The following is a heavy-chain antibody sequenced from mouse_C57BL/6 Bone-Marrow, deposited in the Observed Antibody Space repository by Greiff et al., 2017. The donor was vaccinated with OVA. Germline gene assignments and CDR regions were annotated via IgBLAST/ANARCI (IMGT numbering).Heavy chain of an antibody. V-gene: IGHV7-1*01. Sequence: EVQVVESGGGLVQSGRSLRLSCATSGFTFSDFYMEWVRQAPGKGLEWIAASRNKANDYTTEYSASVKGRFIVSRDTSQSILYLQMNALRAEDTAIYYCARDAHAPFAYWGQGTLVTVSA. J-gene: IGHJ3*01. CDR2: SRNKANDYTT. CDR3: ARDAHAPFAY. CDR1: GFTFSDFY.